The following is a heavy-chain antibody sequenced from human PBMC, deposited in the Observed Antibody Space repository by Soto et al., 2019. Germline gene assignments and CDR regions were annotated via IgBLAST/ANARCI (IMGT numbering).Heavy chain of an antibody. CDR1: GGSISSGGYY. CDR2: IYYSGST. J-gene: IGHJ6*03. Sequence: PSETLSLTCTVSGGSISSGGYYWSWIRQHPGKGLEWIGYIYYSGSTYYNPSLKSRVTISVDTSKNQFSLKLSSVTAADTAVYYCARLNDYGSGSYYADYYYYMDVWGKGTTVTVSS. V-gene: IGHV4-39*01. CDR3: ARLNDYGSGSYYADYYYYMDV. D-gene: IGHD3-10*01.